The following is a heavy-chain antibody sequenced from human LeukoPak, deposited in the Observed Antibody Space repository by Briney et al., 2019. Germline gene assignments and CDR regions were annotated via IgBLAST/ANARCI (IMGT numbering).Heavy chain of an antibody. CDR1: GFTFTSYA. D-gene: IGHD1-14*01. J-gene: IGHJ4*02. Sequence: GGSLRLSCAASGFTFTSYAMSWVRQAPGMGLEWVAIINQDGSERYYVDSVKGRFTVSRDSAKNSLYLQMNSLRVEDTAVYYCARYKITGASTNDYWGQGTLVTVSS. CDR3: ARYKITGASTNDY. V-gene: IGHV3-7*01. CDR2: INQDGSER.